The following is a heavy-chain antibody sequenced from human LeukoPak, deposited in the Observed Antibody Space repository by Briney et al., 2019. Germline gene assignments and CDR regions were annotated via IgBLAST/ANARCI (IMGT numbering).Heavy chain of an antibody. J-gene: IGHJ4*02. V-gene: IGHV3-23*01. D-gene: IGHD2-15*01. CDR1: GFTFSDYA. Sequence: GSLRLSCAASGFTFSDYAMSWVRQAPGKGLEWVSAISGSGTTTYYADSVKGRFTISRDNSKITLYLQMNSLRAEDTAVYYCAKLSAHYCSGGNCYSDYWGQGTLVTVSS. CDR3: AKLSAHYCSGGNCYSDY. CDR2: ISGSGTTT.